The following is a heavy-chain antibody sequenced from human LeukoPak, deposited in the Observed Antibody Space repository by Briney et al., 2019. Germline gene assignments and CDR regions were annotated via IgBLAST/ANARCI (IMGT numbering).Heavy chain of an antibody. CDR1: GYTFTSYY. V-gene: IGHV1-46*01. CDR3: ARDTTTVVTPALAHWYFDL. J-gene: IGHJ2*01. D-gene: IGHD4-23*01. CDR2: INPSGGST. Sequence: ASVKVSCKASGYTFTSYYMHWVRQAPGQGLEWMGIINPSGGSTSYAQKFQGGVTMTRDMSTSTVYMELSSLRSEDTAVYYCARDTTTVVTPALAHWYFDLWGRGTLVTVSS.